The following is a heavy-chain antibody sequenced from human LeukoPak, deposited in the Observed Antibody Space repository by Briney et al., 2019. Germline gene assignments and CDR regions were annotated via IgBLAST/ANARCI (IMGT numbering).Heavy chain of an antibody. CDR1: GFTFSSYG. CDR2: IRYDGSNK. CDR3: ATNHPSITGRPYYFDY. J-gene: IGHJ4*02. Sequence: GGSLRLSCAASGFTFSSYGMHWVRQAPGKGLEWVAFIRYDGSNKYYADSVKGRFTISRDNSKNTLYLQMNSLRAEDTAVYYCATNHPSITGRPYYFDYWGQGTLVSVSS. V-gene: IGHV3-30*02. D-gene: IGHD5-24*01.